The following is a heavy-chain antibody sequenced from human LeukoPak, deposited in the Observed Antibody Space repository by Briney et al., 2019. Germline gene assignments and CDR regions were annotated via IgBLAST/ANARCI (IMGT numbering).Heavy chain of an antibody. CDR2: IYNSGSA. V-gene: IGHV4-31*03. CDR1: RDSSSTGDYY. CDR3: ARGAPPDS. J-gene: IGHJ4*02. Sequence: SQTLSLTCIVSRDSSSTGDYYRDWIRQHPGKCLEWIGYIYNSGSAYYHPSLKSRVTISVDTFKNHFSLRLASVTAADSAVYYCARGAPPDSWGQGTLVTVSS.